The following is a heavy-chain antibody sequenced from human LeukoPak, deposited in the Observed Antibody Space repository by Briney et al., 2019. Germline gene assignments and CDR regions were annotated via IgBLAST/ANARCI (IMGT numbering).Heavy chain of an antibody. CDR3: ARGGLAYRSGSYSIDY. V-gene: IGHV1-8*02. J-gene: IGHJ4*02. CDR1: GYTFTGYY. Sequence: ASVKVSCKASGYTFTGYYIHWVRQAPGQGLEWMGWMNPNSGNTGYAQKFQGRVTMTRNTSISTAYMELSSLRSEDTAVYYCARGGLAYRSGSYSIDYWGQGTLVTVSS. D-gene: IGHD3-10*01. CDR2: MNPNSGNT.